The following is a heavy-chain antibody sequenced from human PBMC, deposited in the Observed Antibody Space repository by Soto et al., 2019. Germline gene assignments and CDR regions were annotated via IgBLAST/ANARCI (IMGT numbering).Heavy chain of an antibody. CDR1: GFTFSNSW. CDR3: ARDGRPSISPYSYYFNY. J-gene: IGHJ4*02. V-gene: IGHV3-7*01. Sequence: PGGSLRLSCAASGFTFSNSWMAWVRQAPEKGLEWVADIKCDGSEKYYADSVKGRFTISRDNSKNTLYLQMNSLRAEDTAVYYCARDGRPSISPYSYYFNYWGQGTLVTVSS. D-gene: IGHD6-6*01. CDR2: IKCDGSEK.